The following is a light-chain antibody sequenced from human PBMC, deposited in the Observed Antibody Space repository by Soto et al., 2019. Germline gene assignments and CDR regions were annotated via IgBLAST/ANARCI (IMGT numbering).Light chain of an antibody. Sequence: QSALTQPASVSGSPGQSITISCTGTSSDIGSYNLVSWYQQYPGTAPKLMIYDVSKRPSGVSNRFSGSKSGNTASLTISGLQAEDEADYYCCSYAGSSTLVFGGGTNLTVL. CDR2: DVS. CDR1: SSDIGSYNL. V-gene: IGLV2-23*02. J-gene: IGLJ3*02. CDR3: CSYAGSSTLV.